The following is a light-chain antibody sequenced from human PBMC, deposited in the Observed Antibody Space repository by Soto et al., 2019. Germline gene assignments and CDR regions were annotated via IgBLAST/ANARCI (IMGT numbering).Light chain of an antibody. CDR1: SSDVGSYNL. CDR3: CSYAGSSTYV. CDR2: EVS. Sequence: QSALTQPACVSGSPGQSITISCSGTSSDVGSYNLVSWYQQHPGKAPKLMIYEVSKRPSGVSNRFSGSKSGNTASLTISGLQAEDEADYYCCSYAGSSTYVFGTGTKVTVL. J-gene: IGLJ1*01. V-gene: IGLV2-23*02.